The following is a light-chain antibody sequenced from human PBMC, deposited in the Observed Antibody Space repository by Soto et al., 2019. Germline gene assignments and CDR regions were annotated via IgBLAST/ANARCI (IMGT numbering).Light chain of an antibody. CDR1: QSVSSY. J-gene: IGKJ4*01. Sequence: EIVLTQSPGTLSLSVGERVTLSCRASQSVSSYLAWYQQTPGQAPRLLIYDTSNMATGTPDRFSGSGSGTDFTLTISRLEPEDFTVYYCQQYGSSPLTFGGGITVEIK. CDR2: DTS. CDR3: QQYGSSPLT. V-gene: IGKV3-20*01.